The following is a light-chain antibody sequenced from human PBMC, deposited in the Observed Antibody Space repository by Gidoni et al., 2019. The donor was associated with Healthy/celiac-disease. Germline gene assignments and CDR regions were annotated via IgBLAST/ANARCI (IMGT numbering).Light chain of an antibody. CDR3: QQYGSSFT. Sequence: VLTPSPGTLSLSPGVRATLSCRASQSVSSSDLDWYQQKPGQAPRLLIYGASSRATGIPDRFSGSGSGTDFTLTSSRLEPEAFAVYYCQQYGSSFTFGRGAKVDIK. CDR2: GAS. CDR1: QSVSSSD. J-gene: IGKJ3*01. V-gene: IGKV3-20*01.